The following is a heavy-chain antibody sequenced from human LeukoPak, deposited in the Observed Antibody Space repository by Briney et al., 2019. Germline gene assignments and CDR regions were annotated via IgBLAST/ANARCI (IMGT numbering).Heavy chain of an antibody. J-gene: IGHJ6*03. D-gene: IGHD3-3*01. Sequence: GGFLRLSCAASGFTFSSFGIHWVRQAPGKGLEWVAFIRYDGSNKYYADSVKGRFTISRDNPKNTLYLQMNSLRAEDTAVYYCAKDGELHDFWSVYYKKYYYYMDVWGKGTTVTVSS. CDR1: GFTFSSFG. V-gene: IGHV3-30*02. CDR2: IRYDGSNK. CDR3: AKDGELHDFWSVYYKKYYYYMDV.